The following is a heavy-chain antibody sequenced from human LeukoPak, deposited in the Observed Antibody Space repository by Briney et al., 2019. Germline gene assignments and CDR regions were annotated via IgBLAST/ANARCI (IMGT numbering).Heavy chain of an antibody. J-gene: IGHJ4*02. D-gene: IGHD2-2*01. CDR2: ISGSGGST. CDR3: AKIEYCSSTSCYYFDY. Sequence: PGGSLRLSCAASGFTFSSYAMSWVRQAPGKGLEWVSAISGSGGSTYYADSVKGRFTISRDNSQNTLYLQMNSLRAEDTAVYYCAKIEYCSSTSCYYFDYWGQGTLVTVSS. CDR1: GFTFSSYA. V-gene: IGHV3-23*01.